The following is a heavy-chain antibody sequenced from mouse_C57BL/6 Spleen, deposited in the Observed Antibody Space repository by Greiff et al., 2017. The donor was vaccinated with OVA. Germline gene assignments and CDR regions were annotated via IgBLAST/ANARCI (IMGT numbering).Heavy chain of an antibody. Sequence: QVQLQQPGAELVKPGASVKLSCKASGYTFTSYWMHWVKQRPGQGLEWIGMIHPNSGSTNYNEKFKSKATLTVDKSSSTAYMQLSSLTSEDSAVYYCARDQAYYSIYVPFAYWGQGTLVTVSA. CDR1: GYTFTSYW. J-gene: IGHJ3*01. CDR2: IHPNSGST. V-gene: IGHV1-64*01. D-gene: IGHD2-5*01. CDR3: ARDQAYYSIYVPFAY.